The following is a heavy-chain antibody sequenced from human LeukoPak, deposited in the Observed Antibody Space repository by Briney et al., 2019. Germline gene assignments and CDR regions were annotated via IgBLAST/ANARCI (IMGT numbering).Heavy chain of an antibody. Sequence: GGSLRLSCAASGFTFSKYWISWVRQAPGKGLEWVANINQIGSEKYYVDSVKGRFTISRDNAKNSLYLQMNSLRAEDTAVYYCARDKEEMIRAPYAFGIWGQGTMVTVSS. CDR1: GFTFSKYW. CDR2: INQIGSEK. J-gene: IGHJ3*02. D-gene: IGHD3-10*01. CDR3: ARDKEEMIRAPYAFGI. V-gene: IGHV3-7*01.